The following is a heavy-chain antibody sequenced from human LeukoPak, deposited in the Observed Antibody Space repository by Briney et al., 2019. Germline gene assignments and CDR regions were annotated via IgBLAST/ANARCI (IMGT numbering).Heavy chain of an antibody. V-gene: IGHV4-61*02. D-gene: IGHD2-15*01. CDR3: ARERWWGNDAFDI. J-gene: IGHJ3*02. Sequence: SETLSLTCTGSGGSISSGSYYWRWIRQPAGKRLEWIGRIYTSGSTNYNPYLKSRITISVDTTKNQFSLKLSSVTAADTAVYYCARERWWGNDAFDIWGQGTMVTVSS. CDR2: IYTSGST. CDR1: GGSISSGSYY.